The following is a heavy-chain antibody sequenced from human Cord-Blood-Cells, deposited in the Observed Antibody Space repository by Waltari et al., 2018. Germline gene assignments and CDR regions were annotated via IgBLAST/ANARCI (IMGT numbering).Heavy chain of an antibody. J-gene: IGHJ6*03. CDR2: IYYSGST. CDR3: ARAGDMVVVPAKNDYYYMDV. D-gene: IGHD2-2*01. V-gene: IGHV4-59*01. Sequence: QVQLQESGPGLVKPSETLSLTCTVSGGSISSYYWSWIRQPPGKGLEWIGFIYYSGSTNSTPTPTCRVTRRVDTAKNQFSRRLSSVTAADTAVYYCARAGDMVVVPAKNDYYYMDVWGKGTTVTVSS. CDR1: GGSISSYY.